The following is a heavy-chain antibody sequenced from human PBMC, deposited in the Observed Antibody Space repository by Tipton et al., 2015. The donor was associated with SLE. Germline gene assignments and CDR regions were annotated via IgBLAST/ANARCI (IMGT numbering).Heavy chain of an antibody. Sequence: LSLTCAVYGGSFSGAYWSWIRQSPGKGLEWIGEINHSGTTNYNPSLKSRVSISVDTSKNRFSLTLRSVTAADTSVYYCARLPTLSTCCLDVWGQGTTVTVSS. D-gene: IGHD5/OR15-5a*01. CDR1: GGSFSGAY. CDR2: INHSGTT. V-gene: IGHV4-34*01. CDR3: ARLPTLSTCCLDV. J-gene: IGHJ6*02.